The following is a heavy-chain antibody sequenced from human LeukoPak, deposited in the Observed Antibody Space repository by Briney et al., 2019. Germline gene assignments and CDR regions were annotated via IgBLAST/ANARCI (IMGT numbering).Heavy chain of an antibody. CDR3: AKTGGHFYDSSAFYFPDY. CDR1: GFIFSNYA. D-gene: IGHD3-22*01. J-gene: IGHJ4*02. V-gene: IGHV3-23*01. Sequence: GGSLRLSCAASGFIFSNYAMSWVRQAPGKGLEWVSAIGGSGGSTFYADSVKGRFTISRDNSRKTLYLQMNSLRAEDTAVYYCAKTGGHFYDSSAFYFPDYLGQGNPVTGSS. CDR2: IGGSGGST.